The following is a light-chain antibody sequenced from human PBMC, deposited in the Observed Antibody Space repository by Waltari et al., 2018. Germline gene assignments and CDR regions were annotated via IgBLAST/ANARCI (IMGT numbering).Light chain of an antibody. CDR3: QVWEGSSDHYV. Sequence: SYVLTQPASVSVAPGKTARITCEGNNIGGKTVHWYQLRPGQAPVLVVHDDSDRPSRIPERFSGSNSGNTATLTISGVEVGDEGDYYCQVWEGSSDHYVFGTGTAVSV. CDR1: NIGGKT. CDR2: DDS. V-gene: IGLV3-21*03. J-gene: IGLJ1*01.